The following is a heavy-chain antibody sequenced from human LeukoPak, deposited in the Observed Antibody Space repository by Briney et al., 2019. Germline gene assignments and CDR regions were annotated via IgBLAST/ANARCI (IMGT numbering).Heavy chain of an antibody. CDR2: ILYDGSND. V-gene: IGHV3-30*03. CDR1: GFTFSSYG. Sequence: GRSLRLSCAASGFTFSSYGMHWVRQAPGKGLEWVASILYDGSNDNYAASVKGRFTISRDNSKSTLYLQMDDLRDEDTAVYYCARDRLWFGDGSPFDYWGQGNLVTVSS. D-gene: IGHD3-10*01. CDR3: ARDRLWFGDGSPFDY. J-gene: IGHJ4*02.